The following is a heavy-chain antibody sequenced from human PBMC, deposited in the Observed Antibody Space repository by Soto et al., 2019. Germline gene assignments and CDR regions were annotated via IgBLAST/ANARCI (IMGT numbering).Heavy chain of an antibody. J-gene: IGHJ4*01. Sequence: QVQLVQSGAEVKKPGSSVKVSCKASGGTFSSYSISWVRQAPGQGLEWMVWIIPLFGTANYAQKFQGRVTITADKSTSTAYMEMRSLRSEDTAVYYCAGYCSSTSCSRSGTGNTIGFGNLGHGTLFTVSS. D-gene: IGHD2-2*01. V-gene: IGHV1-69*06. CDR3: AGYCSSTSCSRSGTGNTIGFGN. CDR2: IIPLFGTA. CDR1: GGTFSSYS.